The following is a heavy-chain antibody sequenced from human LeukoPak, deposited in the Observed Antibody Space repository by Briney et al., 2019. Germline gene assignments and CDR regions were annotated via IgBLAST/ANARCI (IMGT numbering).Heavy chain of an antibody. CDR3: ARWARVRFLEWSPHYYYYMDV. CDR1: GFTFSSYA. Sequence: GGSLRLSCAASGFTFSSYAMSWVRQAPGKGLEWVANIKQDGSEKYYVDSVKGRFTISRDNAKNSLYLQMNSLRAEDTAVYYCARWARVRFLEWSPHYYYYMDVWGKGTTVTVSS. CDR2: IKQDGSEK. D-gene: IGHD3-3*01. J-gene: IGHJ6*03. V-gene: IGHV3-7*01.